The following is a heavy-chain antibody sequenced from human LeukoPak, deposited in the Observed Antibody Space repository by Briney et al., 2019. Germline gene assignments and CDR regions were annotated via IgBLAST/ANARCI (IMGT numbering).Heavy chain of an antibody. J-gene: IGHJ4*02. CDR2: INAGNGNT. CDR1: GYTFTSYA. D-gene: IGHD3-9*01. V-gene: IGHV1-3*01. CDR3: ARSLGFLTGYSHFDY. Sequence: ASVKVSCKASGYTFTSYAMHWVRQAPGQRLEWMGWINAGNGNTKYSQKFQGRVTITRDTSANTAYMELSSLRSEDTAVYYCARSLGFLTGYSHFDYWGQGTLVTVSS.